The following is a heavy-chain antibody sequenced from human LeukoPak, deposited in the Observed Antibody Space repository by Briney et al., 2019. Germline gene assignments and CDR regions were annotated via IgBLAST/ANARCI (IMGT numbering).Heavy chain of an antibody. CDR2: IYYTGST. V-gene: IGHV4-39*01. CDR3: VRRGQRLNPGLYYFDY. CDR1: GASISSGDYY. Sequence: SETLSLTCTVSGASISSGDYYWGWIRQPPGKGLEWIGTIYYTGSTNYNPSLKSRVTISVDTSENQFSLRLSSVTATDTAVYYCVRRGQRLNPGLYYFDYWGQGTLVTVSS. J-gene: IGHJ4*02. D-gene: IGHD6-25*01.